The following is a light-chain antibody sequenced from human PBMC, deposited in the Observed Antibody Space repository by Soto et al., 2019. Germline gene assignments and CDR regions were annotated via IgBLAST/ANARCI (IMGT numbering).Light chain of an antibody. CDR1: SSDDGGYNY. Sequence: QSALTQPASVSGSPGQSITISCTGISSDDGGYNYVSWYQQHPGKTPKVMVYDVTNRPSGVSNRFSGSKSGNTASLTISGLQAEDEADYYCSSYTAISSLEVFGGGTKLTVL. J-gene: IGLJ2*01. CDR3: SSYTAISSLEV. CDR2: DVT. V-gene: IGLV2-14*03.